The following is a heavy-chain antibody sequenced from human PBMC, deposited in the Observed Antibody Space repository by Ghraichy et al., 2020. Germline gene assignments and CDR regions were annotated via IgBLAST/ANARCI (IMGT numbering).Heavy chain of an antibody. Sequence: GGSLRHSCAASGFNFARHWMSWVRQVPGKGLEWVASIKSDGSDRFYVDSVKGRFTISRDNAENSVSLEMTSLRAEDTAVYYCARDPYGDYKYGGTDYWCRGTLVSVSS. CDR2: IKSDGSDR. CDR1: GFNFARHW. V-gene: IGHV3-7*01. CDR3: ARDPYGDYKYGGTDY. D-gene: IGHD4-17*01. J-gene: IGHJ4*02.